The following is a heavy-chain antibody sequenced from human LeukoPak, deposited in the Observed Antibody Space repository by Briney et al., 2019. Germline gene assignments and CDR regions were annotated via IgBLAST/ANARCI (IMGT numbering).Heavy chain of an antibody. CDR1: GGSISSGSYY. CDR2: IYTSGST. D-gene: IGHD2-15*01. Sequence: DPSETLSLTCTVSGGSISSGSYYGRWIRQPAGKGLEWIGRIYTSGSTNYNPSLKSRVTMSVDTSKNQFSLKLSSVTAADTAVYYCAREDKVVVAAPYFDYWGQGTLVTVSS. CDR3: AREDKVVVAAPYFDY. J-gene: IGHJ4*02. V-gene: IGHV4-61*02.